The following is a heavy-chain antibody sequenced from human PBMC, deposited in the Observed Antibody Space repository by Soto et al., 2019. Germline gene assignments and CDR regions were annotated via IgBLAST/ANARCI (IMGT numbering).Heavy chain of an antibody. CDR3: ARASIAAAAEVAFDI. J-gene: IGHJ3*02. Sequence: SSVTVSFPSSFFPFIRDAIRWVRQAPVQLLEWMGGIIPIFCTANYAQKFQGRVKIIADESTSTAYMELSSLRYEDTSLYYCARASIAAAAEVAFDIWGQGTMVTVS. V-gene: IGHV1-69*13. CDR1: FFPFIRDA. CDR2: IIPIFCTA. D-gene: IGHD6-13*01.